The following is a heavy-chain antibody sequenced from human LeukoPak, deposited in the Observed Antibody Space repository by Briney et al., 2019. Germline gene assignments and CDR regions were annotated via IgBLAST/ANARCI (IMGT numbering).Heavy chain of an antibody. V-gene: IGHV5-51*01. CDR3: ARDGGLNTRDAFDI. J-gene: IGHJ3*02. CDR2: IYPGGSDT. CDR1: GYSFTTYW. Sequence: GESLKISCNGSGYSFTTYWIGRVRQMPGKGLELTGIIYPGGSDTRYSPSFQGHVTISADKSISSAYLQWSSLKPSDTAMYYCARDGGLNTRDAFDIWGERTMVSVSS. D-gene: IGHD2-2*02.